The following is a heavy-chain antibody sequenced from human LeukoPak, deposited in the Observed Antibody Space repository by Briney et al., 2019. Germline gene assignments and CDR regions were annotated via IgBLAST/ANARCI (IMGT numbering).Heavy chain of an antibody. J-gene: IGHJ4*02. D-gene: IGHD2-2*01. CDR1: GGSISSGAYY. V-gene: IGHV4-30-4*08. Sequence: PSETLSLTCTVSGGSISSGAYYWSWIRQPPGKGLERIGYIYYSGSTYYNPSLKSRVTISVDTSKNQFSLKLSSVTAADTAVYYCARELGYCSSTSCYPDYWGQGTLVTVSS. CDR3: ARELGYCSSTSCYPDY. CDR2: IYYSGST.